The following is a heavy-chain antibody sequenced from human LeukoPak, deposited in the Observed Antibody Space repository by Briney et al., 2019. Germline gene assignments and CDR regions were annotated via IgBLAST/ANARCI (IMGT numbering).Heavy chain of an antibody. CDR2: ISISGGST. J-gene: IGHJ6*02. CDR3: AKGPETKYGMDV. V-gene: IGHV3-23*01. Sequence: PGGSLRLSCAASGFTFSSYAMTWVRQAPGKGLEWVSTISISGGSTYYADSVKGHFTISRDNSKNTLYLQMNRLRAEDTAVYYCAKGPETKYGMDVWGQGTTVTVSS. CDR1: GFTFSSYA.